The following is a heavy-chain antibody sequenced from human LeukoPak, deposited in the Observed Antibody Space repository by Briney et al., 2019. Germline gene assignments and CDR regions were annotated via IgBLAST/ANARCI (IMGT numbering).Heavy chain of an antibody. Sequence: ASVKVSCKAPGYTFTGYYMHWVRQAPGQGLGWRRWNNPNSGGTTYAQKFQGSVTMDKDTSISTAYMELRRQRSEDTDVYYCAMYVRESVTLVLDYWGQATLVTVSS. CDR2: NNPNSGGT. J-gene: IGHJ4*02. D-gene: IGHD3-16*01. V-gene: IGHV1-2*02. CDR3: AMYVRESVTLVLDY. CDR1: GYTFTGYY.